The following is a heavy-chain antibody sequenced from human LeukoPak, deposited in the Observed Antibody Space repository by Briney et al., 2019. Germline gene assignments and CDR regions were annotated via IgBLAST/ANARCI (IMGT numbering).Heavy chain of an antibody. CDR2: IRSELSGYVT. Sequence: PGGSLRLSCAASGFSFSDSALHWVRQASGKGLEWVGRIRSELSGYVTAYAASVKGRFTISRDDSKNTAYLQMNSLETEDTAVYYCTRHLGDDDYGVFNDYWGQGILVTVSS. CDR3: TRHLGDDDYGVFNDY. J-gene: IGHJ4*02. CDR1: GFSFSDSA. D-gene: IGHD4-17*01. V-gene: IGHV3-73*01.